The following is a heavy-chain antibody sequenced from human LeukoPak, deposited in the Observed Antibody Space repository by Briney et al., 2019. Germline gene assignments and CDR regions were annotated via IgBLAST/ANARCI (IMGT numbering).Heavy chain of an antibody. CDR1: EFSFSYSW. Sequence: GGSLRLSCAASEFSFSYSWMSWVRQAPGKGLEGVAAIKDDGSEEYYLDSVKGRFIISRDNAKNSVYLQMNSLRDEDTAVYHCATYINWVAGDVWGQGTAVSVSS. CDR3: ATYINWVAGDV. D-gene: IGHD1-1*01. V-gene: IGHV3-7*01. J-gene: IGHJ6*02. CDR2: IKDDGSEE.